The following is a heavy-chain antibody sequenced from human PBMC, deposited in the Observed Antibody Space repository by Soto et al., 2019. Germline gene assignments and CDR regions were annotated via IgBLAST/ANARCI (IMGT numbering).Heavy chain of an antibody. D-gene: IGHD6-6*01. Sequence: ASVKVSCKASGFSFTGYYIRWLRQAPGQGLEWMGWINAHSGGTEYAQKFQGRVTLTRDTSIATAYLTLTSLTSDDTALYYCAKDLTRQLAYWLDPWGQGTQVTV. CDR1: GFSFTGYY. J-gene: IGHJ5*02. V-gene: IGHV1-2*02. CDR2: INAHSGGT. CDR3: AKDLTRQLAYWLDP.